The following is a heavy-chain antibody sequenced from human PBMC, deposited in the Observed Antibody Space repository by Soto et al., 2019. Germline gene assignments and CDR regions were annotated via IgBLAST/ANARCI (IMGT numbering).Heavy chain of an antibody. CDR2: IYYSGSS. J-gene: IGHJ6*02. Sequence: PSETLSLTCTVSGGSISSGSFYWGWIRLPPGRGLEWIGTIYYSGSSYYNPSLESRITISVDTSKNQFSLKVSSVTAADTAVYYCARQGGTGYYYYSAFDVWGQGTTVTVSS. CDR3: ARQGGTGYYYYSAFDV. V-gene: IGHV4-39*01. D-gene: IGHD2-15*01. CDR1: GGSISSGSFY.